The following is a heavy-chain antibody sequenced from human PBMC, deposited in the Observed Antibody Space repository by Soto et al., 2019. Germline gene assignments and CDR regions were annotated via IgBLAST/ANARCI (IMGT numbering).Heavy chain of an antibody. CDR3: ARDQGEIVAAPIENNGLSNRLDS. CDR2: IWYDGGNK. J-gene: IGHJ5*01. Sequence: QVKVVESGGGVVQPGRSLTLSCAASGFIFRNYGMHWVRQAPGKGLEWLAAIWYDGGNKHYADSVKGRFSTSRDNSKNTVYLQINSRRAEDTAVYDCARDQGEIVAAPIENNGLSNRLDSWGQGTLVTVSS. CDR1: GFIFRNYG. D-gene: IGHD5-12*01. V-gene: IGHV3-33*01.